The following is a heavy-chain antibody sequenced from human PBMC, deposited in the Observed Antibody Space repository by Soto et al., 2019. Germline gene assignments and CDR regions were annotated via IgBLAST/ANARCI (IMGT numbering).Heavy chain of an antibody. J-gene: IGHJ6*02. V-gene: IGHV4-30-4*01. CDR1: GGSISSGDYY. Sequence: PSETLSLTCTVSGGSISSGDYYWSWIRQPPGKGLEWIGYIYYSGSTYYNPSLKSRVTISVDTPKNQFSLRLSSVTAADTAVYYCARDNQCTSCYPDYYYGMDVWGQGTTVTVSS. D-gene: IGHD2-2*01. CDR3: ARDNQCTSCYPDYYYGMDV. CDR2: IYYSGST.